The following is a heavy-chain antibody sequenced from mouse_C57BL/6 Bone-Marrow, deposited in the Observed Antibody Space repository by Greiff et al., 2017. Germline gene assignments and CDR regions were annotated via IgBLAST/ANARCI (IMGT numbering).Heavy chain of an antibody. CDR3: TRRGANWAFDY. D-gene: IGHD4-1*01. J-gene: IGHJ2*01. V-gene: IGHV5S21*01. CDR2: ISSGGDYI. Sequence: EVQRVESGEGLVKPGGSLKLSCAASGFTFSSYAMSWVRQTPGKRLEWVAYISSGGDYIYYADTVKGRFTISRDNTRNTLYLQMSSLKSEDTAMYYCTRRGANWAFDYWGQGTTLTVSS. CDR1: GFTFSSYA.